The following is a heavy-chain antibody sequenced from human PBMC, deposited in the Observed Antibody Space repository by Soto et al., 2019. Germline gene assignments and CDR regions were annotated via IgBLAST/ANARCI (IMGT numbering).Heavy chain of an antibody. V-gene: IGHV1-18*01. Sequence: QVQLVQSGDEVRKTGSSVKVSCKASGYIFVNYSIAWVRQATGQGLEWMGWISTYSGNTHYASKVQGRLTMTTDTSTSTAYMDLGSLTSDDTAVYYCAMVDNYVTPTPQDVWGQGTTVTVSS. CDR3: AMVDNYVTPTPQDV. J-gene: IGHJ6*01. CDR2: ISTYSGNT. CDR1: GYIFVNYS. D-gene: IGHD3-16*01.